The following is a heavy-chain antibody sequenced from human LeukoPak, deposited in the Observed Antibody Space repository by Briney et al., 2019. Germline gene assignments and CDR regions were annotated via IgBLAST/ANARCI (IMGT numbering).Heavy chain of an antibody. CDR1: GFTVSSNY. V-gene: IGHV3-66*02. Sequence: GGSLRLSCAASGFTVSSNYMSWVRQAPGKGLEWVSVIYSGGSTCYADSVKGRFTISRDNSKNTLHLQMNSLRAEDTAVYYCASGGWLVEYFDYWGQGTLVTVSS. D-gene: IGHD6-19*01. CDR3: ASGGWLVEYFDY. J-gene: IGHJ4*02. CDR2: IYSGGST.